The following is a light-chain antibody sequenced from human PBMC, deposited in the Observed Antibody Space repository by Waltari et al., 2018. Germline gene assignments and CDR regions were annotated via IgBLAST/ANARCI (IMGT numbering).Light chain of an antibody. CDR2: DNN. CDR3: QSSDSSLSGVL. CDR1: SSNIGAGYD. J-gene: IGLJ2*01. Sequence: QSVLAQPPSVSGAPGQRVTIPCTGGSSNIGAGYDFPWYQQLPGTAPKLLIYDNNKRPSGVPDRFSGSKSGTSASLAITGLQVEDEADYYCQSSDSSLSGVLFGGGTKVTVL. V-gene: IGLV1-40*01.